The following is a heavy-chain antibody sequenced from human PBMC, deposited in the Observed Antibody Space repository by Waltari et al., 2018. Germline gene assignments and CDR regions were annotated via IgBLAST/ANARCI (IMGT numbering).Heavy chain of an antibody. J-gene: IGHJ2*01. V-gene: IGHV3-66*01. Sequence: EVQLVESGGGLVQPGGSLRRSCSASGFTVSSNYMSWVRQAPGKGLEGVSVIYGGGSTYYADSVKGRFTISMDESKSALYLQMNSLRAEETAVYYCARGGTDWYFGLWCRGTLVTVSS. CDR3: ARGGTDWYFGL. D-gene: IGHD1-1*01. CDR2: IYGGGST. CDR1: GFTVSSNY.